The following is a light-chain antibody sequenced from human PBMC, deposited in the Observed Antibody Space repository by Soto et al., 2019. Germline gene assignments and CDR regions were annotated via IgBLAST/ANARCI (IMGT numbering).Light chain of an antibody. CDR1: QTVRVS. Sequence: EIVMTQSPVTLSVSPGERATLSCRASQTVRVSLAWYQQKPGQPSRLLIYSASLRATGIPARFSGSGSGTEFTLTISSLQSEDFAVYYCQQYNNWPRTFGQGTRVEIK. CDR2: SAS. CDR3: QQYNNWPRT. J-gene: IGKJ1*01. V-gene: IGKV3-15*01.